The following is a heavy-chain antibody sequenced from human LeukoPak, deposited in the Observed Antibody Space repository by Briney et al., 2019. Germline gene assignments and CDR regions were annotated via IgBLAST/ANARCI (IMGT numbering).Heavy chain of an antibody. CDR2: INTDGSAT. Sequence: GLSLRLSCGASGFTFSSCWMHWVRQSPGKGLVWVSGINTDGSATRDADSVKGRFTISRDNAKNTVFLQMNSLRAEDTAVYYCARGSGNYYFDYWGQGGLVTVSS. V-gene: IGHV3-74*01. D-gene: IGHD6-19*01. CDR1: GFTFSSCW. CDR3: ARGSGNYYFDY. J-gene: IGHJ4*02.